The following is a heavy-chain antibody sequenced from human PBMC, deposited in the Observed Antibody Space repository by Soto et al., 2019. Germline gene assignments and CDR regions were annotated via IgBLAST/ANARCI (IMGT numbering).Heavy chain of an antibody. D-gene: IGHD2-15*01. J-gene: IGHJ4*02. CDR1: GGSISSYY. CDR2: IYYSGST. CDR3: ARGGGLDY. V-gene: IGHV4-59*08. Sequence: PSETLSLTCTVSGGSISSYYWSWIRQPPGKGLEWIGYIYYSGSTNYNPSLKSRVTISVDTSKNQFSLKLSSVTAADTAVYYCARGGGLDYWGQGTLVTVSS.